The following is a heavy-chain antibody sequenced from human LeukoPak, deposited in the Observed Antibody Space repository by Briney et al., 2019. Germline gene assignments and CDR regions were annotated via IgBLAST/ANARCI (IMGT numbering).Heavy chain of an antibody. Sequence: GGSLRLSCAASGFTFRSYSMKWVRQAPGKGLEWVSSISRSSSYIYYADSVKGRFTISRDNAKNLLYLQMHSLRAEDTAVYYCARYSDTGYSSSWYSTPFDYWGQGTLVTVSS. CDR1: GFTFRSYS. D-gene: IGHD6-13*01. CDR3: ARYSDTGYSSSWYSTPFDY. J-gene: IGHJ4*02. CDR2: ISRSSSYI. V-gene: IGHV3-21*06.